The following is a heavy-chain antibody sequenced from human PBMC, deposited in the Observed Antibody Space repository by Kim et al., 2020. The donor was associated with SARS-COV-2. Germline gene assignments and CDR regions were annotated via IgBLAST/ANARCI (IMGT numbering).Heavy chain of an antibody. CDR2: ISYDGSNK. V-gene: IGHV3-30*04. Sequence: GGSLRLSCAASGFTFSSYAMHWVRQAPGKGLEWVAVISYDGSNKYYADSVKGRFTISRDNSKNTLYLQMNSLRAEDTAVYYCARAGGSYYESRGYFDYWGQGTLVTVSS. J-gene: IGHJ4*02. D-gene: IGHD1-26*01. CDR1: GFTFSSYA. CDR3: ARAGGSYYESRGYFDY.